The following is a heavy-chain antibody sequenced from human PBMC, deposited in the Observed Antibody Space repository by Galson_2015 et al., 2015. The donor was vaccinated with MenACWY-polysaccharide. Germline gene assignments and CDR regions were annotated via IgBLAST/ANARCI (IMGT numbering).Heavy chain of an antibody. CDR2: IYYSGST. CDR1: GGSISSGDYY. J-gene: IGHJ4*02. V-gene: IGHV4-30-4*01. D-gene: IGHD2-2*01. Sequence: LSLTCTVSGGSISSGDYYWSWIRQPPGKGLEWIGYIYYSGSTYYNPSLKSRVTISVDTSKNQFSLKLSSVTAADTAVYYCARDRERYCSSTSCYARDYWGQGTLVTVSS. CDR3: ARDRERYCSSTSCYARDY.